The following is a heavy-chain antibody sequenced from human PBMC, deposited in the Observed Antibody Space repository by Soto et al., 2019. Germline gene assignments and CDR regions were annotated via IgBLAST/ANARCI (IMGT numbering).Heavy chain of an antibody. D-gene: IGHD6-6*01. Sequence: SETLTLTCAVSGGSINNHYWSWIQQPTGKGLEGIGYIFFNGFTNYNPSLKSRVTMSIDTSKNQFSLNLKSTTAADTAVYYCAREAYSSSSFDHWGQGTLVTVSS. CDR2: IFFNGFT. CDR3: AREAYSSSSFDH. J-gene: IGHJ4*02. CDR1: GGSINNHY. V-gene: IGHV4-59*11.